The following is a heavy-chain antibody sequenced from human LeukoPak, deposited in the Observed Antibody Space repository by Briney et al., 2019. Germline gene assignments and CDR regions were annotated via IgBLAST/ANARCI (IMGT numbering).Heavy chain of an antibody. CDR1: GFSLSSYW. V-gene: IGHV3-7*01. D-gene: IGHD2-21*02. CDR3: ATLWGSLESDWLRDAMDV. Sequence: PGGALRLSCAASGFSLSSYWLSWVGQAPGKGVEWVATMNEDEREKYYVASVKGRFTIYRDNAKHSLYLPLNSLIAQQTAVYYFATLWGSLESDWLRDAMDVWGQGTTVTVSS. J-gene: IGHJ6*02. CDR2: MNEDEREK.